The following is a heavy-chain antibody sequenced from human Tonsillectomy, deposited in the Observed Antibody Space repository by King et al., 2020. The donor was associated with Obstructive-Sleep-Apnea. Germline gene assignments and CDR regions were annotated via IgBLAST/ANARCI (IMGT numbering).Heavy chain of an antibody. J-gene: IGHJ4*02. Sequence: VQLQESGPGLVKTSETLSLTCTVSGGSIRSYYWSWIRQPPGKGLEWIGYIFYSGSTNYNPSLKSRVTISVDTSKNQFSLKLNSVTAADTAIYYCARGPSRELPHDCWGQGTLVTVSS. CDR3: ARGPSRELPHDC. V-gene: IGHV4-59*01. CDR2: IFYSGST. D-gene: IGHD1-7*01. CDR1: GGSIRSYY.